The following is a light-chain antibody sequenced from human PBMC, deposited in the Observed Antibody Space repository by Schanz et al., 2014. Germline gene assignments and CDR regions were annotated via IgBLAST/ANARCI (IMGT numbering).Light chain of an antibody. CDR1: SSNIGSNY. V-gene: IGLV1-47*01. Sequence: QSVLTQPPSASGTPGQRVTISCSGSSSNIGSNYVYWYQQLPGTAPRLLISRDSQRPSGVPDRFSGSKSGTSASLAISGLQSEDEADYYCSSYTSSSTPNNVFGTGTKLTVL. J-gene: IGLJ1*01. CDR3: SSYTSSSTPNNV. CDR2: RDS.